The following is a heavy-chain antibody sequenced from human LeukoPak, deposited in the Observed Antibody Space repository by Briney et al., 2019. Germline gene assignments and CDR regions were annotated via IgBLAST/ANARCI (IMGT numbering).Heavy chain of an antibody. CDR3: ARANYGDYVGY. CDR2: IKQDGSEK. Sequence: GGSLRLSCAASGFTVSSYWMSWVRQAPGKGLEWVANIKQDGSEKYYVDSVKGRFTISGDNAKNSLYLQMNSLRAEDTAVYYCARANYGDYVGYWGQGTLVTVSS. V-gene: IGHV3-7*03. CDR1: GFTVSSYW. J-gene: IGHJ4*02. D-gene: IGHD4-17*01.